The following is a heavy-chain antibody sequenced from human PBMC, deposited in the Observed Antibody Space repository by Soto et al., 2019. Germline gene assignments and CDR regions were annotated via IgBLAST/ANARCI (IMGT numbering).Heavy chain of an antibody. V-gene: IGHV4-30-2*01. CDR2: THVSGDT. CDR3: ARSPFYGSKSHLDY. J-gene: IGHJ4*02. D-gene: IGHD3-10*01. Sequence: QLQLQESGSGLVKPSQTLSLNCAVSGVSISDGGYSRSWIRQPPGKGLEWIGYTHVSGDTYYNPSLTGRVTLSVDRSRNQFSLNLRSMTAADTAVYYCARSPFYGSKSHLDYWGQGTLVSVSS. CDR1: GVSISDGGYS.